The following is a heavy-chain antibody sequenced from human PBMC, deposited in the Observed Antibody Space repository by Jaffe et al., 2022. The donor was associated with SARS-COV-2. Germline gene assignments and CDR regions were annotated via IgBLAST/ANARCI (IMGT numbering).Heavy chain of an antibody. D-gene: IGHD3-22*01. CDR3: ARGDETYGYDSSNLALFHD. CDR2: ISSSGNLV. Sequence: EVQLVESGGGLVQPRGSLRLSCAASGFNFSNYEMNWVRQAPGKGLEWVSYISSSGNLVLYATSVEGRFTISRDNAKNSLYLQMNSLRAEDTAVYYCARGDETYGYDSSNLALFHDWGQGTLVTVSS. J-gene: IGHJ4*02. CDR1: GFNFSNYE. V-gene: IGHV3-48*03.